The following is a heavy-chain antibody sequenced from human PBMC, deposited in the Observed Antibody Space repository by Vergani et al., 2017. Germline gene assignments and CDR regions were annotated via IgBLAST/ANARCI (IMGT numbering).Heavy chain of an antibody. CDR2: IRSKAYGQAT. CDR1: GFTFGSYA. V-gene: IGHV3-49*03. D-gene: IGHD3-10*01. CDR3: VRDQVTMLRGSDALDI. Sequence: EVQLVESGGDLVQPGRSLRLSCTASGFTFGSYAMDWFRQAPGQGLEWVGGIRSKAYGQATIYAASVKGRFTISRDDSKSIAYLQMNNLQTEDTAMYYCVRDQVTMLRGSDALDICGQGTMVTVSS. J-gene: IGHJ3*02.